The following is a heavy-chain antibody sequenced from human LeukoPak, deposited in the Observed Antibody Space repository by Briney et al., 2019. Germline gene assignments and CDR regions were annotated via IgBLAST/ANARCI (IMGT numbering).Heavy chain of an antibody. CDR3: ARCSSSCFSVDY. D-gene: IGHD6-13*01. CDR1: GYTFTSYY. CDR2: INPSGGST. J-gene: IGHJ4*02. V-gene: IGHV1-46*01. Sequence: GASVKVSCKASGYTFTSYYIHWVRQAPGQGLEWMGLINPSGGSTNYAQKFQGRVTMTRDTSTSTVDMELSSLISEDTAIYYCARCSSSCFSVDYWGQGTLVTVSS.